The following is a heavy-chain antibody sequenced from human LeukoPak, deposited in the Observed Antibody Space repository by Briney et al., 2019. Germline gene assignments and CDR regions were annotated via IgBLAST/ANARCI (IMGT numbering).Heavy chain of an antibody. CDR1: GGSFSGYY. CDR2: INHSGST. D-gene: IGHD2-15*01. Sequence: SETLSLTCAVYGGSFSGYYWSWIRQPPGKGLEWIGEINHSGSTNYNPSLKSRVTISVDTSKNQFSLKLSSVTAADTAVYYCARDGRSGGSLPLDYWGQGTLVTVPS. CDR3: ARDGRSGGSLPLDY. V-gene: IGHV4-34*01. J-gene: IGHJ4*02.